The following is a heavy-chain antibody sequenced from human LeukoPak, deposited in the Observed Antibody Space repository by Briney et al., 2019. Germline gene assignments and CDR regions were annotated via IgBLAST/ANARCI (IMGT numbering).Heavy chain of an antibody. CDR3: TREDNWYFDL. Sequence: GGSLRLSCAASGFTFSTYGMSWVRQAPGKGLEWVSAVRGSGSDTYYADSVKGRFTISRDNAKNSLYLQLNSLRAEDTAVYYCTREDNWYFDLWGRGTLVTVSS. J-gene: IGHJ2*01. CDR2: VRGSGSDT. V-gene: IGHV3-21*04. CDR1: GFTFSTYG.